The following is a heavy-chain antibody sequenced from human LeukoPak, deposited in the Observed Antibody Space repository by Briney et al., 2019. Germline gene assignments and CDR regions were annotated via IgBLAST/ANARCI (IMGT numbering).Heavy chain of an antibody. Sequence: GGSLRLSCSVSGFTFSSSAMHWVRQAPGKGLEDVSGISTNGGSTYYADSVKGRFTTSRDNSRNTLYLQMSGLRHEDTAVYYCVKATSAKQWLFAHFDYWGPGTLVTVSS. CDR1: GFTFSSSA. CDR2: ISTNGGST. D-gene: IGHD6-19*01. V-gene: IGHV3-64D*06. J-gene: IGHJ4*02. CDR3: VKATSAKQWLFAHFDY.